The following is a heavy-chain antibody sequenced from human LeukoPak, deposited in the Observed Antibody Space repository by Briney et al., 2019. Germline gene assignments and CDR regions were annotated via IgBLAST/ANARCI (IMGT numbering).Heavy chain of an antibody. Sequence: GGPLRLSCAASGFTFSSYAMSWVRQAPGKGLEWVSAISGSGGSTYYADSVKGRFTISRDNSKNTLYLQMNSLRAEDTAVYYCAKGYCSSTSCHRGDYWGQGTLVTVSS. CDR3: AKGYCSSTSCHRGDY. CDR2: ISGSGGST. CDR1: GFTFSSYA. V-gene: IGHV3-23*01. J-gene: IGHJ4*02. D-gene: IGHD2-2*02.